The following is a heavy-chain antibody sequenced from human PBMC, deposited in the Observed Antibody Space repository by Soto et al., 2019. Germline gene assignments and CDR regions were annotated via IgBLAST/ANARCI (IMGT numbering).Heavy chain of an antibody. D-gene: IGHD1-1*01. J-gene: IGHJ6*02. CDR1: GGSFSENH. CDR3: ARSRNLDV. CDR2: IQNTGGT. Sequence: QVQVQQWGAGLLKPSETLSLTCAVYGGSFSENHWSWIRQPPGKGMEWLGEIQNTGGTNYSPSLKSRVTISVDRSKNQLSLSLTSVSAADTAVYYCARSRNLDVWGQGTTVIVSS. V-gene: IGHV4-34*01.